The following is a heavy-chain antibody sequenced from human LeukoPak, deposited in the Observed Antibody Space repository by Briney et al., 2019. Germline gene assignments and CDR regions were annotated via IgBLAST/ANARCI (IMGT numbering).Heavy chain of an antibody. CDR1: GGTFSSYA. Sequence: SVKVSCKASGGTFSSYAISWVRQAPGQGREWMGRIIPIFGTANYAQKFQGRVTITTDESTSTAYMELSSLRSEDTAVYYCARSNYYDSSGYYPYWGQGTLVTVSS. V-gene: IGHV1-69*05. CDR3: ARSNYYDSSGYYPY. J-gene: IGHJ4*02. CDR2: IIPIFGTA. D-gene: IGHD3-22*01.